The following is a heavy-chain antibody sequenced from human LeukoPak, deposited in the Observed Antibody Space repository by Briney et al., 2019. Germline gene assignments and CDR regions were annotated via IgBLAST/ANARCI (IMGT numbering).Heavy chain of an antibody. J-gene: IGHJ6*02. CDR3: ATTTVYYYGMDV. Sequence: GRSLRLSCAASGFTFSSYGMHWVRQAPGKGLEWVAVISYDGSNKYYADSVKGRFTISRDNSKNTLYLQMNGLRAEDTAVYYCATTTVYYYGMDVWGQGTTVTVSS. CDR1: GFTFSSYG. CDR2: ISYDGSNK. D-gene: IGHD4-4*01. V-gene: IGHV3-30*03.